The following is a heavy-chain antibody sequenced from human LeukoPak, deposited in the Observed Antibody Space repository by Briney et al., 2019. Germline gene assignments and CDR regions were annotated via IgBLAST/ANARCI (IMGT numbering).Heavy chain of an antibody. J-gene: IGHJ1*01. V-gene: IGHV3-48*03. CDR2: ISSSGSTI. Sequence: TGGSLRLSCAASGFTFSSYEMNWVRQAPGKGLEWVSYISSSGSTIYYADSVKGRFTISRDNAKNSLYLQMNSLRAEDTAVYYCARGGNDFWSGYPAEYFQHWGQGTLVTVSS. D-gene: IGHD3-3*01. CDR3: ARGGNDFWSGYPAEYFQH. CDR1: GFTFSSYE.